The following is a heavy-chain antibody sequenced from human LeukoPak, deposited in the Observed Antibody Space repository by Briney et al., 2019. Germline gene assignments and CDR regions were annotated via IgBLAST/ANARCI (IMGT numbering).Heavy chain of an antibody. CDR3: ARDVVPFDY. Sequence: SGGSLRLSCAASGFTFSDYYMSWIRQAPGKGLEWVSYIYNSGSTIYYADSVKGRFTISRDNAKNSPYLQMNSLRAEDTAVYYCARDVVPFDYWGQGTLVTVSS. D-gene: IGHD2-2*01. V-gene: IGHV3-11*01. CDR2: IYNSGSTI. J-gene: IGHJ4*02. CDR1: GFTFSDYY.